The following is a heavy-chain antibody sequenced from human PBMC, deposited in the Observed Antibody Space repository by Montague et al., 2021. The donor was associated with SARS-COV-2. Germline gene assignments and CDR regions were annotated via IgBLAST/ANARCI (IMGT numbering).Heavy chain of an antibody. Sequence: LRLSCAASGFTFSSYWMSWVRQTPGKGLEWVANIKPDGGEKHXVDSVKGRFTISRDNAKNSLNLQMDSLRAEDTALYYCARDSRIVGATGGMDVWGQGTTVIVSS. D-gene: IGHD1-26*01. CDR3: ARDSRIVGATGGMDV. CDR2: IKPDGGEK. CDR1: GFTFSSYW. J-gene: IGHJ6*02. V-gene: IGHV3-7*03.